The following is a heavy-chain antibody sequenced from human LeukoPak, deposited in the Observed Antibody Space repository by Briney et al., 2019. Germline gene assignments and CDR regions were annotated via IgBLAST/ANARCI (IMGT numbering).Heavy chain of an antibody. CDR3: ARASSSRTEYYFDY. V-gene: IGHV3-23*01. CDR2: MSADSATT. CDR1: GFNFGSYS. Sequence: GGSLRLSCAASGFNFGSYSMTWVRQAPGKGLEWVSVMSADSATTFYADSVKGRFTISRDNAKNSLYLQMNSLRAEDTAVYYCARASSSRTEYYFDYWGQGTLVTVSS. J-gene: IGHJ4*02. D-gene: IGHD6-6*01.